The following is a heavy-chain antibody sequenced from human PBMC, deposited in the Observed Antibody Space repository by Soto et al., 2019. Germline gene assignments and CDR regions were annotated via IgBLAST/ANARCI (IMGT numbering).Heavy chain of an antibody. V-gene: IGHV1-18*01. CDR3: ARDALDIVVVPAAPNYYYYYMDV. D-gene: IGHD2-2*01. Sequence: GASVKVSCKASGYTFTSYGISWVRQAPGQGLEWMGWISAYNGNTNYAQKLQGRVTMTTDTSTSTAYMELRSLRSDDTAVYYCARDALDIVVVPAAPNYYYYYMDVWGKGTSVTVSS. J-gene: IGHJ6*03. CDR1: GYTFTSYG. CDR2: ISAYNGNT.